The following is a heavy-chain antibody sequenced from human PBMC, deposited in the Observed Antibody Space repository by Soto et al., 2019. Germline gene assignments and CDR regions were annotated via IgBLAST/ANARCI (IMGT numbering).Heavy chain of an antibody. V-gene: IGHV2-5*02. CDR1: GLSLSTSGEA. CDR3: AHYVSTSPAGWFDP. Sequence: QITLKESGPTLVKPTQTLTLTCTFSGLSLSTSGEAVGWIRQPPGKALEWLALIYWDDDTRYNPPLKTRLTSTRDTSKNQMVLTLTNMDPVDTATYYCAHYVSTSPAGWFDPWGQGIRVTVSS. CDR2: IYWDDDT. J-gene: IGHJ5*02. D-gene: IGHD3-10*02.